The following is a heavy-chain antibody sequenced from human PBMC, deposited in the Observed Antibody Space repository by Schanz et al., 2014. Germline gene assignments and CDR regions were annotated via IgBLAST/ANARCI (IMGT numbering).Heavy chain of an antibody. CDR2: IWYDGSNE. CDR3: ARDGDFDY. V-gene: IGHV3-33*01. J-gene: IGHJ4*02. CDR1: GFTFSNHG. Sequence: VQLVESGGGVVQPGRSLRLSCAASGFTFSNHGMHWVRQSPGKGLEWVALIWYDGSNEYYADSVKGRFTISRDNSKNTLFLQMSSLRAEDTAVYYCARDGDFDYWGQGTLVTVSS.